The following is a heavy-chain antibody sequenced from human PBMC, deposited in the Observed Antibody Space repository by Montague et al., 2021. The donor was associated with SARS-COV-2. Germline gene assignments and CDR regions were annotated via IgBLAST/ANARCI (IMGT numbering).Heavy chain of an antibody. D-gene: IGHD5-12*01. V-gene: IGHV4-39*02. CDR2: IYDSGST. J-gene: IGHJ3*02. Sequence: SETLSLTCTVSGGSISSSNHYWDWIRQLPGKGLEWIGSIYDSGSTYYNPSLKSRVSISVDTSKNHFSLKLSSVTAADTAVYYCARRGRKLLPVATTIGGLDIWGQGTMVTVSS. CDR1: GGSISSSNHY. CDR3: ARRGRKLLPVATTIGGLDI.